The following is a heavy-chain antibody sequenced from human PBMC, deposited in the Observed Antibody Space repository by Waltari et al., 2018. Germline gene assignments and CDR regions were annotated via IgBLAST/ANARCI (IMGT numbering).Heavy chain of an antibody. D-gene: IGHD1-7*01. CDR1: GYTFTDHY. V-gene: IGHV1-69-2*01. CDR2: VDPEHGDT. Sequence: EVQLVQSGAEVRRPGATVKISCKASGYTFTDHYMHWVHQAPGKGLEWMGRVDPEHGDTIYAENFRGRVTITADTSTDTSYMELSSLRSEDTTVYYCARGGRGTDWFDPWGQGTLVTVSS. J-gene: IGHJ5*02. CDR3: ARGGRGTDWFDP.